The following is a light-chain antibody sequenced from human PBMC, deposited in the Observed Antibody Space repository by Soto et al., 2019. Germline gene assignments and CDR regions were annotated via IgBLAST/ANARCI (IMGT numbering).Light chain of an antibody. Sequence: EIVLTQSPATLSLSPGERATLSCRASQSVRNYLAWYQQKPGQAPRLLIYGASSRATGIPDRFSGSGSGTDFTLTISRLEPEDFAVYYCQQYGGSPRTFGQGTKVE. J-gene: IGKJ1*01. CDR3: QQYGGSPRT. CDR1: QSVRNY. V-gene: IGKV3-20*01. CDR2: GAS.